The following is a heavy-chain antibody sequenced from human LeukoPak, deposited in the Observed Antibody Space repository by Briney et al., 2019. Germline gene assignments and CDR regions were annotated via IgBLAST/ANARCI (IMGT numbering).Heavy chain of an antibody. J-gene: IGHJ6*02. CDR3: ARRVPMVRGVYGMDV. D-gene: IGHD3-10*01. CDR1: GGSFSGYY. V-gene: IGHV4-34*01. Sequence: SETLSLTCAVYGGSFSGYYWSWIRQPPGKGLEWIGEINHSGSTNYNPSLKSRVTISVDTSKNQFSLKLSSVTAADTAVYYCARRVPMVRGVYGMDVWGQGTTVTVSS. CDR2: INHSGST.